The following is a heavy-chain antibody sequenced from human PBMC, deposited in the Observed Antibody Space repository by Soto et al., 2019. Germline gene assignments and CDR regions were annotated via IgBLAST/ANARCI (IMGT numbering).Heavy chain of an antibody. Sequence: QVHLEQSGAEVKKPGSSVKVSCKASGGTFRTAAISWVRQAPGQGLEWLGGIMPVFRTPDYAQKFQGRVTITADESTSNAHMELSGLRFDDTAVYYCARDNDRPQLGGNYYYLVDVWGQGTTITVSS. CDR1: GGTFRTAA. CDR2: IMPVFRTP. J-gene: IGHJ6*02. V-gene: IGHV1-69*12. CDR3: ARDNDRPQLGGNYYYLVDV. D-gene: IGHD2-8*01.